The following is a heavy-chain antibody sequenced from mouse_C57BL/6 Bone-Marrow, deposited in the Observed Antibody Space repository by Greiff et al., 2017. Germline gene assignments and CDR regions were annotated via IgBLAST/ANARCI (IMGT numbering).Heavy chain of an antibody. CDR1: GYSFTGYY. D-gene: IGHD2-4*01. V-gene: IGHV1-42*01. J-gene: IGHJ2*01. Sequence: EVQLQQSGPELVKPGASVKISCKASGYSFTGYYMNWVKQSPEKSLEWIGEINPSTGGTTYNQKFKAKATLTVDKSSSTAYMQLKGLTSEDSAVYYCATGYDYPCDYWGQGTTLTVSS. CDR3: ATGYDYPCDY. CDR2: INPSTGGT.